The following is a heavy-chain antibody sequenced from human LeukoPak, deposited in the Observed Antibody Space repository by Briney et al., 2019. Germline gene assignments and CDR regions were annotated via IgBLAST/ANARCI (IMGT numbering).Heavy chain of an antibody. J-gene: IGHJ4*02. CDR3: AKGYSGSYSWGGRFDY. CDR2: IRYDGSNK. V-gene: IGHV3-30*02. Sequence: LAGGSLRLSCAASGFTFSSYGMHWVRQAPGKGLEWVAFIRYDGSNKYYADSVKGRFTISRDNSKNTLYLQMNSLRAEDTAVYYCAKGYSGSYSWGGRFDYWGQGTLVTVSS. D-gene: IGHD1-26*01. CDR1: GFTFSSYG.